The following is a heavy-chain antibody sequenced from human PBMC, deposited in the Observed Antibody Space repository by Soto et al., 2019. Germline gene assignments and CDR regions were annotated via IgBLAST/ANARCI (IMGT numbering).Heavy chain of an antibody. D-gene: IGHD3-16*01. CDR1: GYTFTDYY. V-gene: IGHV1-46*01. CDR2: INPSGGST. J-gene: IGHJ4*02. CDR3: ATLGGSYD. Sequence: QVQLVQSGAEVKKPGASMKISCKTSGYTFTDYYIHWVRQTPGQGLEWMGLINPSGGSTEYALRFQSRVTMTRDPSTRPVYMDLRSLRSEDTVVYYCATLGGSYDWGQGTLVTVSS.